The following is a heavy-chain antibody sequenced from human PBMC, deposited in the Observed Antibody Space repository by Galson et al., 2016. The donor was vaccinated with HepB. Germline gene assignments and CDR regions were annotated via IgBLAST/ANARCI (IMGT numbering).Heavy chain of an antibody. CDR1: GGSINSSSFY. CDR3: ASKGKEWLVHGYFDY. J-gene: IGHJ4*02. V-gene: IGHV4-39*01. CDR2: LYFGANT. Sequence: LSLTCSASGGSINSSSFYWGWIRQSPGRGLEWIGTLYFGANTYYNPSLKSRVTISVDTSNNQFSLKLTSVTAEDTAIYYCASKGKEWLVHGYFDYWGQGTLATVSS. D-gene: IGHD6-19*01.